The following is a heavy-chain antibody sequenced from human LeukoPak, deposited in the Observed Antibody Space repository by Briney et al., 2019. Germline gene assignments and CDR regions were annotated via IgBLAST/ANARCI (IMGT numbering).Heavy chain of an antibody. CDR3: ARDLGLWSLDGAFDI. CDR1: GGSMSSSSYY. J-gene: IGHJ3*02. CDR2: IYYSGTT. V-gene: IGHV4-39*07. Sequence: ASETLSLTCTVSGGSMSSSSYYWGWIRQAPGKGLEWIGSIYYSGTTYHNPSLKSRVTISVDKSKNQFSLKLSSVTAADTAVYYCARDLGLWSLDGAFDIWGQGTVVTVSS. D-gene: IGHD4/OR15-4a*01.